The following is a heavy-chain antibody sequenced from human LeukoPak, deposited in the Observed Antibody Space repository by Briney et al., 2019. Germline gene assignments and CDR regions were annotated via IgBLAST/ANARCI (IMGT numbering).Heavy chain of an antibody. D-gene: IGHD3-22*01. Sequence: ASVKVSCKASGYTFTSYYMHWVRQAPGQGLEWMGIINPSGGSTSYAQKFQGRVTMTRDMSTSTVYMELSSLRSEDTAVYYCARSWRMVIVVVAPPGYWGQGTLVTVSS. CDR1: GYTFTSYY. V-gene: IGHV1-46*01. CDR3: ARSWRMVIVVVAPPGY. CDR2: INPSGGST. J-gene: IGHJ4*02.